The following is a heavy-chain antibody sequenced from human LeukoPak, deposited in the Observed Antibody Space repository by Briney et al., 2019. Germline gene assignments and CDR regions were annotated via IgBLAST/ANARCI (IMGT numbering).Heavy chain of an antibody. CDR1: GYTFTSYY. D-gene: IGHD1-14*01. J-gene: IGHJ5*02. CDR3: ARPETSIEWFDP. CDR2: INPSAGST. Sequence: GASVKVSCKASGYTFTSYYMHWVGQAPGQGHEWRGIINPSAGSTSYAQKFQGRVTMTRDTSTSTVYMELSSLRSEDTAVYYCARPETSIEWFDPWGQGTLVTVSS. V-gene: IGHV1-46*01.